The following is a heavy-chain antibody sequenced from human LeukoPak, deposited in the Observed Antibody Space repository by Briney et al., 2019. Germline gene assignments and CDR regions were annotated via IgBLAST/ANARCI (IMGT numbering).Heavy chain of an antibody. CDR3: ARENIVVVPAAHEYYFDY. V-gene: IGHV1-46*01. D-gene: IGHD2-2*01. Sequence: GASVKVFCKASGYTFTSYYMHWVRQAPGQGLEWMGIINPSGGSTSHAQKFQGRVTMTRDTSTSTVYMELSSLRSEDTAVYYCARENIVVVPAAHEYYFDYWGHGTLVTVSS. CDR2: INPSGGST. J-gene: IGHJ4*01. CDR1: GYTFTSYY.